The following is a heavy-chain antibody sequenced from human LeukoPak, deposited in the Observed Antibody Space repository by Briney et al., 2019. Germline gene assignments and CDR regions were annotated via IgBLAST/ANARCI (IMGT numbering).Heavy chain of an antibody. D-gene: IGHD2-15*01. V-gene: IGHV4-39*07. CDR3: ARGDIVVVKFDY. Sequence: SSETLSLTCTVSSGSISSSSYYWGWIRQPPGKGLEWIGSIYYSGSTYYNPSLKSRVTISVDTSKNQFSLKLSSVTAADTAVYYCARGDIVVVKFDYWGQGTLVTVSS. CDR1: SGSISSSSYY. CDR2: IYYSGST. J-gene: IGHJ4*02.